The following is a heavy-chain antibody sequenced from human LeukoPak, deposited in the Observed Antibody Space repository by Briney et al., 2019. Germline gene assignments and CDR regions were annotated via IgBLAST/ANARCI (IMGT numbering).Heavy chain of an antibody. D-gene: IGHD2-8*01. J-gene: IGHJ5*02. V-gene: IGHV4-30-2*01. CDR1: GGSISSGGYY. Sequence: SQTLSLTCTVSGGSISSGGYYWSWIRQPPGKGLEWIGEINHSGSTNYNPSLKSRVTISVDTSKNQFSLKLSSVTAADTAVYYCARGSIVLMVYAIQRGGWFDPWGQGTLVTVSS. CDR2: INHSGST. CDR3: ARGSIVLMVYAIQRGGWFDP.